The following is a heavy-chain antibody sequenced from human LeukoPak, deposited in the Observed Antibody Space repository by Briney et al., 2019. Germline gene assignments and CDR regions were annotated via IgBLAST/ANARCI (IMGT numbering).Heavy chain of an antibody. V-gene: IGHV3-23*01. J-gene: IGHJ4*02. CDR3: ATSPPDGYNYGGY. D-gene: IGHD5-24*01. Sequence: GRSLRLSCAASGFTFSSYAMSWVRQAPGKGLEWVSAISGSGGSTYYADSVKGRFTISRDNSKNTLYLQMNSLRAEDTAVYYCATSPPDGYNYGGYWGQGTLVTVSS. CDR1: GFTFSSYA. CDR2: ISGSGGST.